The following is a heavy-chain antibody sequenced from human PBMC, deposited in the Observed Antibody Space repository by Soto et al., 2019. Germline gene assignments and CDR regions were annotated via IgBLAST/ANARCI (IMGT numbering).Heavy chain of an antibody. CDR3: VRQPWADYGGIFDP. Sequence: QVQLQESGPGLVKPSETLSLTCTVSGGSISSDYWSWIRQPPGKGLEWIGYIFYSGSTNYNPSLKRRVTISIDTSKNQFSLKLSSVTAADTAAYYCVRQPWADYGGIFDPWGQGTLVTVSS. CDR1: GGSISSDY. CDR2: IFYSGST. V-gene: IGHV4-59*01. J-gene: IGHJ5*02. D-gene: IGHD4-17*01.